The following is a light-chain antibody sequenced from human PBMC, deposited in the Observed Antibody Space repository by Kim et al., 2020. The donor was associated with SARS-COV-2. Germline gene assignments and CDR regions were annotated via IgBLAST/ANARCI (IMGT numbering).Light chain of an antibody. J-gene: IGKJ1*01. V-gene: IGKV1-5*03. Sequence: DIQMTQSPSTLSASVGDRVTITCRASQSISSWLAWYQQKPGKAPKLLIYKASSLESGVPSRFSGSGSGTEFTLTIASLQAEDVALYYCQQYYSTPRTFGQGTKVDIK. CDR3: QQYYSTPRT. CDR2: KAS. CDR1: QSISSW.